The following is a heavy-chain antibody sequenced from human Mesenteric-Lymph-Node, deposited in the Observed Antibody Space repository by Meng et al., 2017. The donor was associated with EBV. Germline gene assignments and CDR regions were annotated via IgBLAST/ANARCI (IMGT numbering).Heavy chain of an antibody. CDR3: ARGSYYAGTPFDS. CDR2: IYHSGST. CDR1: GGSIVTTNW. Sequence: QVQLHESGPGLVKPSGTLSLTCAVPGGSIVTTNWWSWVRQPPGKGLEWIGEIYHSGSTLYNPSLKSRVTILVDKSENHFTLELTSLTAADTAVYYCARGSYYAGTPFDSWGQGTLVTVSS. V-gene: IGHV4-4*02. D-gene: IGHD3-10*01. J-gene: IGHJ5*01.